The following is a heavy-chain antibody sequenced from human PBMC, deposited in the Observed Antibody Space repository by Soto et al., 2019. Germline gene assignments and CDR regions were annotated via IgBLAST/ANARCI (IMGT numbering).Heavy chain of an antibody. CDR3: ARGASSTWSGNWFDP. V-gene: IGHV4-39*01. CDR1: GASISSSTYY. D-gene: IGHD6-13*01. Sequence: QLQLQESGPGLVKPSETLSLTCSVSGASISSSTYYWGWIRQPPGKGLEWIGNIYYSGSTNYNPSLKSRVTISVDTFKNQLSVKLSSVTAADTAVYYCARGASSTWSGNWFDPWGQGTLVTVSS. CDR2: IYYSGST. J-gene: IGHJ5*02.